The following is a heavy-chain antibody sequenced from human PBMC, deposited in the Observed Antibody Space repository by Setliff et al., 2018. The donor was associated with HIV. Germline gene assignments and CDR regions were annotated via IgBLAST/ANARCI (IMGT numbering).Heavy chain of an antibody. J-gene: IGHJ4*02. V-gene: IGHV1-2*02. CDR2: TNPNSEVT. CDR3: ARFCPGGCSGGSW. D-gene: IGHD2-15*01. CDR1: GYTFDAKY. Sequence: RASVKVSCKTSGYTFDAKYIHWARQAPGQGLEWMGWTNPNSEVTNYAQKFQGRVTMTRDTSISTAYMELSRLTSDDTAVYYCARFCPGGCSGGSWWGQGTLVTVSS.